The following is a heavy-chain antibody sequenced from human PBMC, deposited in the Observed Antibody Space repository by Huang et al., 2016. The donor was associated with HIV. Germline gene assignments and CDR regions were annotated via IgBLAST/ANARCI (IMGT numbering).Heavy chain of an antibody. Sequence: QMRFQESGPGLVKPSGTLSLTCNVSGGSINTGRYYWGWIRQPPGKGLEWVGSLYYTGKMTYDPSLKGRRTMSADTSKNQFSLNLSSVTAADTAIYYCARNHDFWRGRMFAISYFDVWGRGTLVTVAS. CDR3: ARNHDFWRGRMFAISYFDV. D-gene: IGHD3-3*01. CDR2: LYYTGKM. V-gene: IGHV4-39*01. CDR1: GGSINTGRYY. J-gene: IGHJ2*01.